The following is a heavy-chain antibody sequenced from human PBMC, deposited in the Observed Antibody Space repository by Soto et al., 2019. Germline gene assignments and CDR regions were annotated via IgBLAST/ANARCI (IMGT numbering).Heavy chain of an antibody. CDR3: ARDNDPPQLGGNYYYILDV. D-gene: IGHD2-8*01. CDR2: IVPVFRTP. V-gene: IGHV1-69*12. Sequence: QVQLEQSGAEVKKPGSSVKVSCKACGGTFRTAAISWVRQAPGQGLEWMGGIVPVFRTPDYAQKFQGRVTITADESTNTAYMELSGLRSDDTAVYYCARDNDPPQLGGNYYYILDVWGQGTTITVFS. CDR1: GGTFRTAA. J-gene: IGHJ6*02.